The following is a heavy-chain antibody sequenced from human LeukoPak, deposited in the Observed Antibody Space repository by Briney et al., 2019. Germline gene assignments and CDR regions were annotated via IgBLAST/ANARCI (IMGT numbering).Heavy chain of an antibody. D-gene: IGHD3-10*01. J-gene: IGHJ6*03. CDR1: GFTFSNAW. V-gene: IGHV3-21*01. CDR3: VREGSGSTHYMDV. Sequence: WGSLRLSCAASGFTFSNAWMSWVRQAPGKVLEWVSSITGSSNSIDFADSVKGRFAISRDNAKNSLFLQMDSLRVEDTAVYYCVREGSGSTHYMDVWGKGTTVIVSS. CDR2: ITGSSNSI.